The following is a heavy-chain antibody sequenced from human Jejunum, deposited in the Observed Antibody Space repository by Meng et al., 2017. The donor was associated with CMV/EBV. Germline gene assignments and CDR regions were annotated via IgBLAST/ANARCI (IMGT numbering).Heavy chain of an antibody. Sequence: QGELVDSGGGVGQPGGSRRLSCAASGFTFSIYGMHWVRQAPGKGLEWVAFIRYDGTVQNYADSVKGRFTISRDNSWNMLSLEMNSLRPEDTAVYYCAKVGFGWYSIDYWGQGTLVTVSS. D-gene: IGHD6-19*01. CDR1: GFTFSIYG. CDR3: AKVGFGWYSIDY. J-gene: IGHJ4*02. V-gene: IGHV3-30*02. CDR2: IRYDGTVQ.